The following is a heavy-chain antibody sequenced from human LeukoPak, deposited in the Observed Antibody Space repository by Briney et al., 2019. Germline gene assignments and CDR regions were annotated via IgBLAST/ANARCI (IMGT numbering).Heavy chain of an antibody. Sequence: GGSLRLSCAASGFTVSSNYMSWVGQAPGKGLGGVSVIYSGGSTYYADSVKGRFTISRDNSKNTLYLQMNSLRAEDTAVYYCARGPYYDFWSGYFDYWGQGTLVTVSS. V-gene: IGHV3-53*01. CDR2: IYSGGST. D-gene: IGHD3-3*01. CDR3: ARGPYYDFWSGYFDY. J-gene: IGHJ4*02. CDR1: GFTVSSNY.